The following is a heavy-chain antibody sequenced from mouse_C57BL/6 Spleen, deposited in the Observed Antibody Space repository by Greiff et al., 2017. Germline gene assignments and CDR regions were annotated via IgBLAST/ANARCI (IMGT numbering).Heavy chain of an antibody. Sequence: DVKLVESGPGLVKPSQSLSLTCSVTGYSITSGYYWNWIRQFPGNKLEWMGYISYDGSNNYNPSLKNRISITRDTSKNQFFLKLNSVTTEDTATYYCAREGDLRYFDVWGTGTTVTVSS. CDR3: AREGDLRYFDV. V-gene: IGHV3-6*01. CDR1: GYSITSGYY. CDR2: ISYDGSN. J-gene: IGHJ1*03.